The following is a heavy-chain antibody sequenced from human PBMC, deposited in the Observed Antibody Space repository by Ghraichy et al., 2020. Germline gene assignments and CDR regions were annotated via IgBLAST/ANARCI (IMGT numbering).Heavy chain of an antibody. CDR2: IYYNGNT. D-gene: IGHD1-26*01. CDR1: GGSISSYY. CDR3: ARGLNSGHYYYYYYMDV. J-gene: IGHJ6*03. Sequence: SQTLSLTCTVSGGSISSYYWNWIRQPPGRGLEWIGYIYYNGNTNYNPSLKNRLTISKDTSNNQFYLRLSSVTAADTAVYYCARGLNSGHYYYYYYMDVWGKGTTVTVSS. V-gene: IGHV4-59*01.